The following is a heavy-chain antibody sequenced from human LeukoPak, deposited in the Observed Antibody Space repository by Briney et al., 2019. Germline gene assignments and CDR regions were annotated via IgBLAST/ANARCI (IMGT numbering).Heavy chain of an antibody. J-gene: IGHJ6*02. CDR1: GYTLTELS. Sequence: GASVKVSCKVSGYTLTELSMHWVRQAPGKGLEWMGGFDPEDGETFYAQKFQGRVTMTEDTSTDTAYMEMSSLRSEDTAVYYCATEIKPVTIRGMDVWGQGTTVTVSS. D-gene: IGHD4-11*01. V-gene: IGHV1-24*01. CDR3: ATEIKPVTIRGMDV. CDR2: FDPEDGET.